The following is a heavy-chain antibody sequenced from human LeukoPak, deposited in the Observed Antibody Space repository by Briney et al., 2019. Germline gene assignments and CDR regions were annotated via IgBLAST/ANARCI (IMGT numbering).Heavy chain of an antibody. CDR2: IWSDGSNK. V-gene: IGHV3-33*01. D-gene: IGHD3-10*01. J-gene: IGHJ4*02. CDR3: VRASGSFDY. Sequence: GGSLRLSCAASGFTFSAYDIHWVRQAPGKGLEWVAVIWSDGSNKYYADSVKGRFTISRDNSKKTLYLQMNSLRVEDTAVYYCVRASGSFDYWGQGTLVTVSS. CDR1: GFTFSAYD.